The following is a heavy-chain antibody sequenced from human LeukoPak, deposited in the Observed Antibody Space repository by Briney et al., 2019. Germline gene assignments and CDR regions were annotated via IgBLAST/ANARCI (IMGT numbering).Heavy chain of an antibody. Sequence: SVKVSCKASGGTFSSYAISWVRQAPGQGLKWMGGIIPIFGTANYAQKFQGRVTITTDESTSTAYMELSSLRSEDTAVYYCARGLVATIGSFDYWGQGTLVTVSS. D-gene: IGHD5-12*01. J-gene: IGHJ4*02. CDR1: GGTFSSYA. CDR2: IIPIFGTA. CDR3: ARGLVATIGSFDY. V-gene: IGHV1-69*05.